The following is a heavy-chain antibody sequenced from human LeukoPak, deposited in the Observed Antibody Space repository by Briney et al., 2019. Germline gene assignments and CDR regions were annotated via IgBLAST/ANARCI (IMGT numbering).Heavy chain of an antibody. CDR1: GFTFSSSA. D-gene: IGHD4-17*01. CDR3: AKDLVPYSDYGSFDY. CDR2: ISGNGGNT. Sequence: GGSLRLSCAASGFTFSSSAMSWVRQAPGKGLEWISFISGNGGNTYYADSVKGRFTISRDNSKNTLSLQMNTLRAEDTAVYYCAKDLVPYSDYGSFDYWGQGTLVTVSS. J-gene: IGHJ4*02. V-gene: IGHV3-23*01.